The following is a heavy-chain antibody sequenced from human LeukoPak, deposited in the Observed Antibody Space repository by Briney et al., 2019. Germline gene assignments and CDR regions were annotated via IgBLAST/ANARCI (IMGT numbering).Heavy chain of an antibody. Sequence: PGGSLRLSCAASGFTFSSYGMSWVRQAPGKGLEWVSAISGSGGSTYYADSVKGRFTISRDNSKNTLYLQMNSLRAEDTAVYYCAKKTGYFSKDMYYFDYWGQGTLVTVSS. CDR1: GFTFSSYG. CDR2: ISGSGGST. D-gene: IGHD3-9*01. CDR3: AKKTGYFSKDMYYFDY. V-gene: IGHV3-23*01. J-gene: IGHJ4*02.